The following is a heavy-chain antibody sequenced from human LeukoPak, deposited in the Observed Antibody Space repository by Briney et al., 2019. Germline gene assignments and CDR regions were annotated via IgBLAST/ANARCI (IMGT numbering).Heavy chain of an antibody. Sequence: ASVKVSRKASGFTFTSSAMQWVRQARGQRLEWIGWIVVGSGNTNYAQKFQERVNITRDMSTSTAYMELSSLRSEDTAVYYCAAETSLKWELLPGAFDIWGQGTMVTVSS. D-gene: IGHD1-26*01. V-gene: IGHV1-58*02. J-gene: IGHJ3*02. CDR1: GFTFTSSA. CDR3: AAETSLKWELLPGAFDI. CDR2: IVVGSGNT.